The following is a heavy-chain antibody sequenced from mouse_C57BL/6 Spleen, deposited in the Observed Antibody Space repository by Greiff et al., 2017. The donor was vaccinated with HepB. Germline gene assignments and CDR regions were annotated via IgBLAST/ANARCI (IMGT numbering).Heavy chain of an antibody. Sequence: EVKLMESGGGLVQPGGSMKLSCAASGFTFSDAWMDWVRQSPEKGLEWVAEIRNKANNHATYYAESVKGRFTISRDDSKSSVYLQMNSLRAEDTGIYYCTRNDRPYYFDYWGQGTTLTVSS. J-gene: IGHJ2*01. D-gene: IGHD2-3*01. CDR3: TRNDRPYYFDY. V-gene: IGHV6-6*01. CDR1: GFTFSDAW. CDR2: IRNKANNHAT.